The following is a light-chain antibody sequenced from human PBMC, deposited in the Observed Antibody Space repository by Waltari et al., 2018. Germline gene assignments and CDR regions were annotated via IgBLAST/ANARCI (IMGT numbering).Light chain of an antibody. CDR3: SSYAGNHVV. J-gene: IGLJ2*01. V-gene: IGLV2-8*01. Sequence: QSALTQPPSASGSPGQSVTISCTGTSSDAGGYNYVSWYQHHPGKAPKLMIYEVSKRPAGVPDRFSGSKSGNTASLTVSGLQTEDEADYYCSSYAGNHVVFGGGTKLTVL. CDR2: EVS. CDR1: SSDAGGYNY.